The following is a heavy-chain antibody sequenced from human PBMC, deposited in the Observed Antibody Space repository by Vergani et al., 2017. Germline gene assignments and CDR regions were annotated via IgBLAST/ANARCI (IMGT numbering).Heavy chain of an antibody. CDR1: GFSFNSYW. Sequence: DVHLAESGGGFFQPGGSLRLSCSASGFSFNSYWMHWVRQVPGKGLLWVSRIKSDGSITAYADSVKGRFTISRDNAKNSLYLQMNSLRAEDTAVYYCARDLASDYYGSGSWVWGWFDPWGQGTLVTVSS. J-gene: IGHJ5*02. CDR2: IKSDGSIT. CDR3: ARDLASDYYGSGSWVWGWFDP. V-gene: IGHV3-74*03. D-gene: IGHD3-10*01.